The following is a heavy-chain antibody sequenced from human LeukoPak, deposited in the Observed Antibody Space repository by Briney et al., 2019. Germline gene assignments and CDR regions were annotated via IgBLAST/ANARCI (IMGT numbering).Heavy chain of an antibody. CDR2: ISYDGSNK. V-gene: IGHV3-30-3*01. J-gene: IGHJ4*02. CDR1: GFTFSSYA. D-gene: IGHD2-15*01. CDR3: AKDRLGYCSGGSCFAFDY. Sequence: PGRSLRLSCAASGFTFSSYAMHWVRQAPGKGLEWVAVISYDGSNKYYADSVKGRFTISRDNSKNTLYLQMNSLRAEDTAVYYCAKDRLGYCSGGSCFAFDYWGQGTLVTVSS.